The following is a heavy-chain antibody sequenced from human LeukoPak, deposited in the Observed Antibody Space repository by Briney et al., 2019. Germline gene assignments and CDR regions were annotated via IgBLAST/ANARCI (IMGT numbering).Heavy chain of an antibody. D-gene: IGHD3-10*01. Sequence: SETLSLTCTVSGDSIGNYFWSWIRQPPGKGLEWIGSIHYRGNTNYNPSLKSRVTISVDTSKNLFSLNLSSVTAADTAVFYCARQGSYSYGSGTYYNGHFDYWAQGILVTVSS. V-gene: IGHV4-59*08. CDR3: ARQGSYSYGSGTYYNGHFDY. J-gene: IGHJ4*02. CDR2: IHYRGNT. CDR1: GDSIGNYF.